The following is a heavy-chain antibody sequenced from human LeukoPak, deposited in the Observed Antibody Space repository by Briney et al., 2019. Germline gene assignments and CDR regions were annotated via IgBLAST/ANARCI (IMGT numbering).Heavy chain of an antibody. CDR1: GYTFTSYY. Sequence: ASVKVSCKASGYTFTSYYMHWVRQAPGQGLEWMGIINPSGGSTSYAQKFQGRVTMTRDTSASTAYMELSSLRSEDTAVYYCAREGWGLFDYWGQGTLVTVSS. J-gene: IGHJ4*02. CDR2: INPSGGST. CDR3: AREGWGLFDY. V-gene: IGHV1-46*01. D-gene: IGHD1-26*01.